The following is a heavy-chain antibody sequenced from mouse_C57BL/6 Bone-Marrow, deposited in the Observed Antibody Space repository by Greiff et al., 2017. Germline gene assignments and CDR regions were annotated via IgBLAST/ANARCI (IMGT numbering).Heavy chain of an antibody. CDR1: GYTFTDYE. Sequence: QVHVKQSGAELVRPGASVTLSCKASGYTFTDYEMHWVKQTPVHGLEWIGAIDPETGGTAYNQKFKGKAILTADKSSSTAYMELRSLTSEDSAVYYCTRFPSYYYGSSYFDYWGRGTTLTVSS. D-gene: IGHD1-1*01. CDR2: IDPETGGT. CDR3: TRFPSYYYGSSYFDY. V-gene: IGHV1-15*01. J-gene: IGHJ2*01.